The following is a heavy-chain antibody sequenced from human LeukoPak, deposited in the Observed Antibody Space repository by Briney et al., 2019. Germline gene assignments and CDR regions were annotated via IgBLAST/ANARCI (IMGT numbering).Heavy chain of an antibody. CDR2: INHSGST. CDR1: GGSFSGDY. D-gene: IGHD3-10*01. V-gene: IGHV4-34*01. CDR3: ARRQRGRYYYGSGSYSWFDP. Sequence: PSETLSLTCAVYGGSFSGDYWNWIRQPPGKGLEWIGEINHSGSTNYNPSLKSRVTISVDTSKNQFSLKLSSVTAADTAVYYCARRQRGRYYYGSGSYSWFDPWGQGTLVTVSS. J-gene: IGHJ5*02.